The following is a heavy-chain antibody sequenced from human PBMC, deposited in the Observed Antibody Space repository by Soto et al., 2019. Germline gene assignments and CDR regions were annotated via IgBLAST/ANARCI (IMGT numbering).Heavy chain of an antibody. CDR1: GGSISSSSYY. CDR2: IYYGGST. J-gene: IGHJ6*02. D-gene: IGHD6-13*01. V-gene: IGHV4-39*01. CDR3: GSSSEGDYYYGMEV. Sequence: PSETLSLTCTVSGGSISSSSYYWGWIRQPPGKGLEWIGSIYYGGSTYYNPSLKSRVTISVDTSKNQFSLKLSSVTAADTAVYYCGSSSEGDYYYGMEVWGQGTTVTVSS.